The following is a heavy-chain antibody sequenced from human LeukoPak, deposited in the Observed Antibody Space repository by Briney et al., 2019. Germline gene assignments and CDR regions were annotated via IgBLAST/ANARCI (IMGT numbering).Heavy chain of an antibody. CDR3: ARGIPAGEYFQL. J-gene: IGHJ1*01. CDR2: LDHGGST. V-gene: IGHV4-39*01. D-gene: IGHD6-13*01. Sequence: QPPGKGLEWIVSLDHGGSTFYNPSLKSRVTVSVDTSKNQFSLKLNSVTATDTAIYYCARGIPAGEYFQLWGQGTLVTVSS.